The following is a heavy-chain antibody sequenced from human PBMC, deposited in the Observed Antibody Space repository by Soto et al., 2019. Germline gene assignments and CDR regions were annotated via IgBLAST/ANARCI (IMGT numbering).Heavy chain of an antibody. CDR1: GYTFTSYD. V-gene: IGHV1-8*01. CDR2: MNPNSGNT. D-gene: IGHD6-13*01. J-gene: IGHJ6*02. Sequence: QVQLVQSGAEVKKPGASVKVSCKASGYTFTSYDINWVRQATGQGLEWMGWMNPNSGNTGYAQKFQGRVTMTRNTSXSXANXERSSLRSEDTAVYYCARRGYSSSWYYYYYYGMDVWGQGTTVTVSS. CDR3: ARRGYSSSWYYYYYYGMDV.